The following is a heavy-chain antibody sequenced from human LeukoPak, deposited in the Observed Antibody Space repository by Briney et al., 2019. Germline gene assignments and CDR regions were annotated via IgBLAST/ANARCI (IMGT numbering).Heavy chain of an antibody. D-gene: IGHD6-13*01. CDR3: AKDPREAAAGLGDWFDP. Sequence: GASVKVSCKASGGTFSSYAISWVRQAPGQGLEWMGRIIPILGIANYAQKFQGRVTITADKSTSTAYMELSSLRSEDTAVYYCAKDPREAAAGLGDWFDPWGQGTLVTVSS. CDR2: IIPILGIA. V-gene: IGHV1-69*04. J-gene: IGHJ5*02. CDR1: GGTFSSYA.